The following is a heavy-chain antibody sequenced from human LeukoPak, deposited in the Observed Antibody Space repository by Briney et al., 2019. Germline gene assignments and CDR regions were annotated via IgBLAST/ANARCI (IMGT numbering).Heavy chain of an antibody. CDR1: GFTFSSYA. Sequence: PGGSLRLSCAASGFTFSSYAMSWVRQAPGKGLEWVSAISGSGGSTYYADSVKGRFAISRDNSKNTLYLQMTSLRAEDTAVYYCAKDRLLLWFGESGDYWGQGTLVTVSS. CDR3: AKDRLLLWFGESGDY. D-gene: IGHD3-10*01. CDR2: ISGSGGST. J-gene: IGHJ4*02. V-gene: IGHV3-23*01.